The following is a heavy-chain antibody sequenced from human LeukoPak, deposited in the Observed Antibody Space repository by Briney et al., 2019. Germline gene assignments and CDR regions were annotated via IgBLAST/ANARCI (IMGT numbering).Heavy chain of an antibody. D-gene: IGHD1-26*01. CDR1: RYTFTIYD. CDR2: MNPNSGNT. V-gene: IGHV1-8*01. CDR3: ARSSVGARRRIDY. J-gene: IGHJ4*02. Sequence: ASVKVSCKASRYTFTIYDINWVRQATGQGLEWMGWMNPNSGNTGYAQKFQGRVTMTRSTSINTAYMELNSLTSEDTAVYYCARSSVGARRRIDYWGQGTLVTVSS.